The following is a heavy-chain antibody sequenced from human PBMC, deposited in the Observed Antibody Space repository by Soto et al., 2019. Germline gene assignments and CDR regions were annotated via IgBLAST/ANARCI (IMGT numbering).Heavy chain of an antibody. Sequence: GASVKVSCKASGYTFTSYDINWVRQATGHGLGWMGWMNPNRGNTGYAQKFQGRVTMTRNTSISTAYMELSSLRSEDTAVYYCARGLGSSWYYEGFDPWGQGTLVTVSS. V-gene: IGHV1-8*01. D-gene: IGHD6-13*01. CDR1: GYTFTSYD. CDR3: ARGLGSSWYYEGFDP. CDR2: MNPNRGNT. J-gene: IGHJ5*02.